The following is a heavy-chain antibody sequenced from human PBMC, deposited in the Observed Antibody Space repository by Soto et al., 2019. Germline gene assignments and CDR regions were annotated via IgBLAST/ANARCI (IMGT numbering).Heavy chain of an antibody. V-gene: IGHV1-18*01. D-gene: IGHD3-3*01. CDR1: GCTFTSYG. Sequence: ASVKVSCKASGCTFTSYGISWVRQAPGQGLEWMGWISAYNGNTNYAQKLQGRVTMTTDTSTRTAYMELRSLRYDDTAVYYCARDTIFGVVNPMDVWGQGTTVTVSS. J-gene: IGHJ6*02. CDR3: ARDTIFGVVNPMDV. CDR2: ISAYNGNT.